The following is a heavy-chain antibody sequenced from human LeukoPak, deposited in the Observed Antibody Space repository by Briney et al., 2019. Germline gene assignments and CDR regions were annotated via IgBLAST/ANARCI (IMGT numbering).Heavy chain of an antibody. CDR1: GYTFTSYG. Sequence: ASVKVSCEASGYTFTSYGISWVRQAPGQGLEWMGWISAYNGNTNYAQKLQGRFTMTTDTSTSTAYMELRSLRADDTAVYYCARDPRTGYSSGWYHPSSPGFDYWGQGTLVTVSS. J-gene: IGHJ4*02. D-gene: IGHD6-19*01. V-gene: IGHV1-18*01. CDR3: ARDPRTGYSSGWYHPSSPGFDY. CDR2: ISAYNGNT.